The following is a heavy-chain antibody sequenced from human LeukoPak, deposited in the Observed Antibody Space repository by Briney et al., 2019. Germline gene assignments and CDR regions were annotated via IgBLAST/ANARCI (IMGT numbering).Heavy chain of an antibody. CDR2: ISGSGGGT. D-gene: IGHD3-22*01. Sequence: GGSLRLSCAVSGITLSNYAMSWVRQAPGKGLEWVAGISGSGGGTHYADSVKGRFTISRDNPKNTLYLQMNNLRAGDTAVYFCAKRGVVIRVILVGFHKEAYYFHSWGQGALVTVSS. V-gene: IGHV3-23*01. CDR1: GITLSNYA. CDR3: AKRGVVIRVILVGFHKEAYYFHS. J-gene: IGHJ4*02.